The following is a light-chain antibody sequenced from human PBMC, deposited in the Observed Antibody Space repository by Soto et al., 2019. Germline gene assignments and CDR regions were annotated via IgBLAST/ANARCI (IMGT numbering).Light chain of an antibody. CDR3: SSYTGRSTSYV. J-gene: IGLJ1*01. CDR2: EVS. Sequence: QSALTQPASVSGSPGQSITISCTGTISDIGTYGYVSWYQQHPGKAPKLLIFEVSNRPSGISNRFSGSKSGTTASLTISGLQAEDEADYYCSSYTGRSTSYVFGTGTKLTVL. CDR1: ISDIGTYGY. V-gene: IGLV2-14*01.